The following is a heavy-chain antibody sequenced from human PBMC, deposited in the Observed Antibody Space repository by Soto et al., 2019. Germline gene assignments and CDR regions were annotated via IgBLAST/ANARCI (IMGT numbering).Heavy chain of an antibody. J-gene: IGHJ5*02. CDR3: AGMPYTSGLRFDP. V-gene: IGHV4-30-2*01. CDR2: IYQSGVT. Sequence: KTSETLSLTCNMSGDSYSISTYSWSWIRQPPGKALQWIGFIYQSGVTSYNPSLASRVSISLDRSNNQCSLELKSVTAADTAVYFCAGMPYTSGLRFDPWGPGTLVTVSS. CDR1: GDSYSISTYS. D-gene: IGHD6-19*01.